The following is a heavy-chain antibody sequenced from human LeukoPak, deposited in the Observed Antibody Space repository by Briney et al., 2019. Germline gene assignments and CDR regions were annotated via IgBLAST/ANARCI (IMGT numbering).Heavy chain of an antibody. CDR3: ARGSAFDI. V-gene: IGHV4-30-4*08. CDR2: IYCSGST. Sequence: SETLSPTCTVSGGSITSGEYSWSWIRRPPGKCLEWIGYIYCSGSTYYNPSLKSRVTISVDTSKNQFSLKLSSVTAADTAVYYCARGSAFDIWGQGTMVTVSS. CDR1: GGSITSGEYS. J-gene: IGHJ3*02.